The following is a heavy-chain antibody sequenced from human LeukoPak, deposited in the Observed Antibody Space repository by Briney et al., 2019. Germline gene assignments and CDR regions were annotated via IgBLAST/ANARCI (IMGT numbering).Heavy chain of an antibody. CDR3: AKDNIVVVVAATGV. J-gene: IGHJ3*01. D-gene: IGHD2-15*01. CDR2: ISGSGGST. CDR1: GFTFSSYA. V-gene: IGHV3-23*01. Sequence: PGGSLRLSCAASGFTFSSYAMSWVRQAPGKGREWVSAISGSGGSTYYADSVKGRFTISRDNSKNTLYLQMNSLRAEDTAVYYCAKDNIVVVVAATGVWGQGTMVTVSS.